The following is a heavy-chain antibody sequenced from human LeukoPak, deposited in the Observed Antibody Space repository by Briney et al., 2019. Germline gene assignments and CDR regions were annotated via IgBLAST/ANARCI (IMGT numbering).Heavy chain of an antibody. CDR1: GGTFSSYA. CDR2: IIPILGIA. CDR3: ARGIARDY. J-gene: IGHJ4*02. V-gene: IGHV1-69*04. D-gene: IGHD6-6*01. Sequence: SVKVSCKASGGTFSSYAISWVRQAPGQGLEWMGRIIPILGIANYAQKFQGRVTMTTDTSTSTAYMELRSLRSDDTAVYYCARGIARDYWGQGTLVTVSS.